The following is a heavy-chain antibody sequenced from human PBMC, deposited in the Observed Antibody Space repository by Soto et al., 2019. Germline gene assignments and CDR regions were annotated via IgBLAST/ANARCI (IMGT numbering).Heavy chain of an antibody. CDR1: GFTFSNYP. D-gene: IGHD6-19*01. CDR2: ISGSGA. J-gene: IGHJ4*02. Sequence: EVQLLESGGGLVQRGGSLRLSCAASGFTFSNYPMSWVRQAPGKGLEWVSVISGSGAFYADSVRGRFTISRDHSKNTLYLQMKSLRGADTAVYYCAKDSWGGTASGRSHDSWGQGTLVSVSS. CDR3: AKDSWGGTASGRSHDS. V-gene: IGHV3-23*01.